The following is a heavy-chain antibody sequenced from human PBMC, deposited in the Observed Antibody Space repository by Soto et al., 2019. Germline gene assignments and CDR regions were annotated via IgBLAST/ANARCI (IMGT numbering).Heavy chain of an antibody. J-gene: IGHJ4*02. D-gene: IGHD4-17*01. CDR1: GYIFSDYG. Sequence: QVQVMQSGAEVKKPGDSVKVSCKTSGYIFSDYGINWVRQAPGQGLEWMGWISGYSGNANLAQKFQGRVTMTTDKSKRTVYMELKRLRSDDTAGSYCAKRTSGTTWGESDYWGQGTLVTVSS. CDR3: AKRTSGTTWGESDY. V-gene: IGHV1-18*04. CDR2: ISGYSGNA.